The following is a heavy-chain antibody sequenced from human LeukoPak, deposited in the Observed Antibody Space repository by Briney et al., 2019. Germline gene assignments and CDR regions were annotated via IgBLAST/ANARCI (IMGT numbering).Heavy chain of an antibody. CDR3: ARDRGHFDY. Sequence: SETLSLTCTVSGYSISTGYYWSWIRQPAGKGLEWIGRIYTSGSTNYNPSFKSRVTMSVDTSKNQFSLKLSSVTAADTAVYYCARDRGHFDYWGQGTLVTVSS. J-gene: IGHJ4*02. CDR2: IYTSGST. D-gene: IGHD3-16*01. CDR1: GYSISTGYY. V-gene: IGHV4-4*07.